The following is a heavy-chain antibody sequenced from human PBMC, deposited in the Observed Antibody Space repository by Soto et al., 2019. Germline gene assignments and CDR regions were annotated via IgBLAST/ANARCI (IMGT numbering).Heavy chain of an antibody. J-gene: IGHJ4*02. CDR3: ARHIVDTSMTASFNY. Sequence: GESLKISCKTSGYSLLNYWIGWVRQMPGKGLEWMGIIYPGDSDARYSPSFQGQVTISADKSISTVYLQWSSLKASDTAMYYCARHIVDTSMTASFNYWGQGTQVTVS. CDR1: GYSLLNYW. CDR2: IYPGDSDA. D-gene: IGHD5-18*01. V-gene: IGHV5-51*01.